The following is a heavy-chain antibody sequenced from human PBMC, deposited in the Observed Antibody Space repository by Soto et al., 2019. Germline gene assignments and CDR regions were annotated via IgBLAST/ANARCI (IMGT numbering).Heavy chain of an antibody. CDR3: ARKSATGTNCFDF. J-gene: IGHJ4*02. D-gene: IGHD6-13*01. Sequence: QVQLVESGGGVVQPGRSLRLSCAASGFTFSTYAMHWVRQAPGKGLEWVAVISYDGDNEYYAGSVKGRFTISRDNSKNTLYLQMNSLGAEDTAVYYCARKSATGTNCFDFWGQGTLVTVSS. CDR2: ISYDGDNE. V-gene: IGHV3-30-3*01. CDR1: GFTFSTYA.